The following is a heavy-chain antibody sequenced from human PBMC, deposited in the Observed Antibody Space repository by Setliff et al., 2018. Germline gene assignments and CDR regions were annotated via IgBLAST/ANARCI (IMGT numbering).Heavy chain of an antibody. J-gene: IGHJ5*02. CDR1: GMSITSYY. V-gene: IGHV4-59*01. CDR3: ARALRSPLGGTAFVPVHFDP. D-gene: IGHD3-16*01. Sequence: LSLTCSVSGMSITSYYWSWIRQSPGRGLEWIGYIYYTGSTTYSPSLKGRVTISPDTSKNQFHLTVKSVTEADTAVYYCARALRSPLGGTAFVPVHFDPWGQGILVTVSS. CDR2: IYYTGST.